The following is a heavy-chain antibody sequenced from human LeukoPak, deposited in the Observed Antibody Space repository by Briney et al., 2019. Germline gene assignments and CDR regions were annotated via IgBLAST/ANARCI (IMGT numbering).Heavy chain of an antibody. J-gene: IGHJ4*02. V-gene: IGHV3-7*01. CDR3: ARDLSGVAGYTYGRGIDY. CDR1: GFNFSSFA. Sequence: GGSLRLSCAASGFNFSSFAMGWVRQAPGKGLEWVANIKKDGSEKYYVDSVKGRFTISRDNAKTSLYLQMNSLRAEDTAVYYCARDLSGVAGYTYGRGIDYWGQGTLVTVSS. D-gene: IGHD5-18*01. CDR2: IKKDGSEK.